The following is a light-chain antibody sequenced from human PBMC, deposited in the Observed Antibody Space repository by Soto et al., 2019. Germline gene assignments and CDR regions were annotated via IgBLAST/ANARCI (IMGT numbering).Light chain of an antibody. Sequence: DIQLTQSPSFLSASVGDRVTITCRASQGITRYLAWYQQKPGKAPKLLIYAAPTLQSGVPSRFSGSGSGTEFTLTISSLQSEDFGVYYCQQYTKRWTFGQGTKVEIK. CDR1: QGITRY. J-gene: IGKJ1*01. CDR2: AAP. CDR3: QQYTKRWT. V-gene: IGKV1-9*01.